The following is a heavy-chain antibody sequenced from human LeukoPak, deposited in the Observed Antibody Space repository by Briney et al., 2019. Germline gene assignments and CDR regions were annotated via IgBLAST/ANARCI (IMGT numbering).Heavy chain of an antibody. CDR1: GFTFSSYA. J-gene: IGHJ5*02. CDR3: ARARDGCLDH. D-gene: IGHD5-24*01. CDR2: ISYDGSNK. V-gene: IGHV3-30-3*01. Sequence: PGGSLRLSCAASGFTFSSYAMHWVRQAPGKGLEWVAVISYDGSNKYYADSVKGRFTISRDNSKNTLYLQMNSLRAEDTAVYYCARARDGCLDHWGQGTLVTVSS.